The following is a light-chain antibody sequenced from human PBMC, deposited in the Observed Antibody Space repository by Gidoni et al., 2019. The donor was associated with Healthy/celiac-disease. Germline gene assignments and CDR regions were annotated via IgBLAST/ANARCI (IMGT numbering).Light chain of an antibody. CDR2: LGS. V-gene: IGKV2-28*01. J-gene: IGKJ3*01. CDR1: QSLLHSNGYNY. Sequence: DIVMTQSPLSLPVTPGEPASTSCRSSQSLLHSNGYNYLDWYLQKPGQSPQLLIYLGSNRASGVPDRFSGSGSGTDFTLKISRVEAEDVGVYYCMQALQTRTFGPGTKVDIK. CDR3: MQALQTRT.